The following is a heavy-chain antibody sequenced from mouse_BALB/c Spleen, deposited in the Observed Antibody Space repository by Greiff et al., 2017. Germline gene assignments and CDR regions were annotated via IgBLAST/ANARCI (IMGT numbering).Heavy chain of an antibody. J-gene: IGHJ1*01. D-gene: IGHD2-1*01. CDR2: IDPENGDT. CDR3: NACYGNYRWYFDV. Sequence: EVQLQQSGAELVRSGASVKLSCTASGFNIKDYYMHWVKQRPEQGLEWIGWIDPENGDTEYAPKFQGKATMTADTSSNTAYLQLSSLTSEDTAVYYCNACYGNYRWYFDVWGAGTTVTVSS. V-gene: IGHV14-4*02. CDR1: GFNIKDYY.